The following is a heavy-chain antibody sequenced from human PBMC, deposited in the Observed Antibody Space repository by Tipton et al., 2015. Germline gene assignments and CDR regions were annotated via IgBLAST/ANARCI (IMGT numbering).Heavy chain of an antibody. V-gene: IGHV1-69*01. CDR1: GFTFSSYA. Sequence: SCSASGFTFSSYAISWVRQAPGQGLEWMGGIIPMFGTANYAQKFQGRVTITADESAGTAYMELSSLRSEDTAVYYCARGHDSSGLDYWGQGTLVTVSS. J-gene: IGHJ4*02. CDR2: IIPMFGTA. CDR3: ARGHDSSGLDY. D-gene: IGHD3-22*01.